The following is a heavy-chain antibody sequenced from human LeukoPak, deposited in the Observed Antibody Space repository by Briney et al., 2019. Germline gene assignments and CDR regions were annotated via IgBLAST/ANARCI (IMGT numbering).Heavy chain of an antibody. Sequence: GGSLRLSCAASGFTFSDYYMSWIRRAPEKGLEWVSYISSSGGTIYYADSVKGRFTISRDNAKNSLYLQMNSLRAEDTAVYYCARDSERYCSGGSCYANDYWGQGTLVTVSS. D-gene: IGHD2-15*01. V-gene: IGHV3-11*01. CDR1: GFTFSDYY. CDR2: ISSSGGTI. CDR3: ARDSERYCSGGSCYANDY. J-gene: IGHJ4*02.